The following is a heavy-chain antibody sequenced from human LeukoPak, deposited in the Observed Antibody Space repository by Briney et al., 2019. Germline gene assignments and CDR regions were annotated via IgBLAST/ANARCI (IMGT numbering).Heavy chain of an antibody. CDR3: AKDTGSPADAITMEDNAFDI. CDR1: GFIFDDHG. Sequence: GRSLRLSCAASGFIFDDHGMHWVRQAPGKGLEWVLGISWSSGIIGYADSVKGRFTISRDNAKNSLDLQMESLRAEDTAVYYCAKDTGSPADAITMEDNAFDIWGQGTMVTVSS. J-gene: IGHJ3*02. CDR2: ISWSSGII. V-gene: IGHV3-9*01. D-gene: IGHD3-3*01.